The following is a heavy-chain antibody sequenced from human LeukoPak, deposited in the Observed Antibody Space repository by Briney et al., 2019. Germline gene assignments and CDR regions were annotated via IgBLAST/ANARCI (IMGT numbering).Heavy chain of an antibody. CDR1: GGSISSDY. V-gene: IGHV4-4*07. Sequence: SETLSLTCTVSGGSISSDYWSWIRQPAGKGLEWIGRIYTSGSTNYNPSLKSRVTMSVDTSKNQFSLKLSSVTAADTAVYYCAREAIFGVVISQFDYWGQGTLVTVSS. J-gene: IGHJ4*02. CDR2: IYTSGST. CDR3: AREAIFGVVISQFDY. D-gene: IGHD3-3*01.